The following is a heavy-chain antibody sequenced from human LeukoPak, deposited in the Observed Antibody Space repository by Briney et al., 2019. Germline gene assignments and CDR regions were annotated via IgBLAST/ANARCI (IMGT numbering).Heavy chain of an antibody. CDR3: ARGLRVVVPAAIKGGYGMDV. Sequence: SETLSLTCAVYGGSFSGYYWSWIRQPPGKGLEWIGEINNSGSTNYNPTLKSRGTISVYTSKNPFSLKLSSVTAADTAVYYCARGLRVVVPAAIKGGYGMDVWGQGNTVTVSS. D-gene: IGHD2-2*02. CDR1: GGSFSGYY. V-gene: IGHV4-34*01. CDR2: INNSGST. J-gene: IGHJ6*01.